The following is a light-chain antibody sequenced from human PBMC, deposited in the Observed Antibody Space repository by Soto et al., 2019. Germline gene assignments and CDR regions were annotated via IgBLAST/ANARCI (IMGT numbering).Light chain of an antibody. J-gene: IGKJ2*01. Sequence: EIVLTQSPGTLSLSPGERATLSCRASQRVSSSYLAWYQQKPGQAPRLLIYGASSRATGIPDRFSGSGSGTDFTLTISRLEPEDLAVYYCQQYCSSPPYTFGQGNKLEIK. V-gene: IGKV3-20*01. CDR1: QRVSSSY. CDR2: GAS. CDR3: QQYCSSPPYT.